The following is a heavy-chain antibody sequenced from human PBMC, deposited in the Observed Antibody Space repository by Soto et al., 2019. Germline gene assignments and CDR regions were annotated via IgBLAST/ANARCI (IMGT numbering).Heavy chain of an antibody. CDR3: SRDPPWEDDAFDI. D-gene: IGHD1-26*01. J-gene: IGHJ3*02. CDR2: IKQDGSDK. CDR1: GIAFSSYW. Sequence: GGSLRLSCAASGIAFSSYWMTWFRQAPGKGLEWVANIKQDGSDKYYVDSVKGRFTISRDNAKNSLYLQMNGLRAEDTAVYYFSRDPPWEDDAFDIWGKGNMV. V-gene: IGHV3-7*01.